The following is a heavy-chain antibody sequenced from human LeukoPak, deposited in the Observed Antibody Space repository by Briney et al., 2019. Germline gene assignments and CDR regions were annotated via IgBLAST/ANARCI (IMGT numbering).Heavy chain of an antibody. Sequence: SETLSLTCTVSGGSISSSSYYWGWIRQPPGRGLEWIGSIHYSGSTYYNPSLKSRVTISVDTSKNQFSLKLSSVTAADTAVYYCARRGDSSGYYNWFDPWGQGTLVTVSS. CDR2: IHYSGST. CDR1: GGSISSSSYY. CDR3: ARRGDSSGYYNWFDP. J-gene: IGHJ5*02. D-gene: IGHD3-22*01. V-gene: IGHV4-39*01.